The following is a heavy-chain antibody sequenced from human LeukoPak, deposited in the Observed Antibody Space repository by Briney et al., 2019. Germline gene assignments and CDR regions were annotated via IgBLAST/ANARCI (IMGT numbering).Heavy chain of an antibody. Sequence: ASVKVSCKASGYTFTGHYIHWVRQAPGQGLEWMGWIYPNNGDTKYAQDFQGRVTMTWDTSISILYMELSMLRSDDTAVYFCARDGPGYNGAFDYWGQGTLVTVSS. D-gene: IGHD5-24*01. V-gene: IGHV1-2*02. CDR3: ARDGPGYNGAFDY. J-gene: IGHJ4*02. CDR1: GYTFTGHY. CDR2: IYPNNGDT.